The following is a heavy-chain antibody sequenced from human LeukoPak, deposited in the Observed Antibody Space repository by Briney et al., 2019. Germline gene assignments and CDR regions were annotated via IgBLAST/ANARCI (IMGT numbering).Heavy chain of an antibody. CDR2: IYYSGST. D-gene: IGHD3-3*01. J-gene: IGHJ6*02. CDR3: ARAYYDFWSGWLFYYGMDV. V-gene: IGHV4-31*03. CDR1: GGSISSGGYY. Sequence: PSETLSLTCTVSGGSISSGGYYWSWIRQHPGKGLEWIGYIYYSGSTYYNPSLKSRVTISVDTSKNQFSLKLSSVTAADTAVYYSARAYYDFWSGWLFYYGMDVWGQGTTVTVSS.